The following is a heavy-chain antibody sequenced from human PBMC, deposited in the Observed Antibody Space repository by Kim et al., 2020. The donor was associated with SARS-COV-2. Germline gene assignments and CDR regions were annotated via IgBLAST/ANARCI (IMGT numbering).Heavy chain of an antibody. CDR3: AGSGIAADSHYGMDV. J-gene: IGHJ6*02. V-gene: IGHV3-11*04. Sequence: DSVRGQFNNSRDNAKNSLYLQMNSLRAEDTAVYYCAGSGIAADSHYGMDVWGQGTTVTVSS. D-gene: IGHD6-13*01.